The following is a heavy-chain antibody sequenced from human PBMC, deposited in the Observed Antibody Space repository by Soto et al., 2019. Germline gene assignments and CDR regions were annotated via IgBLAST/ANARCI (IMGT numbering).Heavy chain of an antibody. D-gene: IGHD6-13*01. V-gene: IGHV4-31*03. CDR2: IYYSGST. CDR3: ARVGRSIAAAGTHFDY. CDR1: GGSISSGGYY. Sequence: QVQLQESGPGLVKPSQTLSLTRTVSGGSISSGGYYWSWIRQHPGKGLEWIGYIYYSGSTYYNPSLKSRVTISVDTSKNQFSLKLSSVTAADTAVYYCARVGRSIAAAGTHFDYWGQGTLVTVSS. J-gene: IGHJ4*02.